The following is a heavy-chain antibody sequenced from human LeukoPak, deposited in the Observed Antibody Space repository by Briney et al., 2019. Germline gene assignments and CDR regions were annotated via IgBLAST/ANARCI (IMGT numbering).Heavy chain of an antibody. CDR2: INPSGGST. CDR1: GYTFTSYY. J-gene: IGHJ5*02. D-gene: IGHD3-10*01. V-gene: IGHV1-46*01. CDR3: AREGRITMVLDP. Sequence: ASVKVSCKPSGYTFTSYYMHWVRQAPGQGLEGMGIINPSGGSTSYAQKFQGRVTMTRDTSTSTVYMELSSLRSEDTAVYYCAREGRITMVLDPWGQGTLVTVSS.